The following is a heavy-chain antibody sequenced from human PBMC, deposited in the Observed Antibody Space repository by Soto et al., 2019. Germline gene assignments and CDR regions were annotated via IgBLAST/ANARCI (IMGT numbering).Heavy chain of an antibody. J-gene: IGHJ6*01. CDR3: ARRCSGGSCYSSHYYYGLDV. CDR2: IHPGDFDT. V-gene: IGHV5-51*01. CDR1: GYSFSNYW. Sequence: PGESLKISCKGSGYSFSNYWIVWVRQMPGKGLEWMGIIHPGDFDTRYSPSFQGQVTISADKSISTAYLQWSSLKASDTAMYYCARRCSGGSCYSSHYYYGLDVWGQGTTVTVSS. D-gene: IGHD2-15*01.